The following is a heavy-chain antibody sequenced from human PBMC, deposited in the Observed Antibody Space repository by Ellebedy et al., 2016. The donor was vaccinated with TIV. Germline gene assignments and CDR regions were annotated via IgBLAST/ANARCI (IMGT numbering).Heavy chain of an antibody. J-gene: IGHJ4*02. CDR2: ISPYNGDT. CDR1: GYMFSTYV. V-gene: IGHV1-18*01. Sequence: ASVKVSCKASGYMFSTYVIGWVRQAPGQGLEWMGWISPYNGDTNYAQKFQGRVTMTTDSSTTTAYMELSSLRSDDTAVYFCARSGYYYDTDNYIPMRYWGQGTPVTVSS. D-gene: IGHD3-22*01. CDR3: ARSGYYYDTDNYIPMRY.